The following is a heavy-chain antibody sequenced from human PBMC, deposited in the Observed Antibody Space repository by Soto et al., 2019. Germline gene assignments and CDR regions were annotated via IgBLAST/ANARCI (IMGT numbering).Heavy chain of an antibody. CDR2: IIPILGIA. J-gene: IGHJ4*02. Sequence: QVQLVQSGAEVKKPGSSVKVSCKASGGTFSSYTISWVRQAPGQGLEWMGRIIPILGIANYAQKFQGRVTITADKSTSTAYMELSSLGSAETAADYAAGNCGGGATSGKVAGGGPCSWGQGTLVTVSS. D-gene: IGHD1-26*01. V-gene: IGHV1-69*02. CDR3: AGNCGGGATSGKVAGGGPCS. CDR1: GGTFSSYT.